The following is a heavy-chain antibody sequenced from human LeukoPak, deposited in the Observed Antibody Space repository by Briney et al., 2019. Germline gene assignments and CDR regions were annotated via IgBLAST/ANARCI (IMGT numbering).Heavy chain of an antibody. CDR3: AKDSKYSGTYRGSIDY. CDR2: ISYDGINK. CDR1: GFTFSDYG. Sequence: GRALRLSCEASGFTFSDYGMHWGPPAPGKGLGGMADISYDGINKYYADSVKGRFTISRDNSKNTVYLQMNSLRTEDTAVYYCAKDSKYSGTYRGSIDYWGQGNLVTVSS. J-gene: IGHJ4*02. V-gene: IGHV3-30*18. D-gene: IGHD1-26*01.